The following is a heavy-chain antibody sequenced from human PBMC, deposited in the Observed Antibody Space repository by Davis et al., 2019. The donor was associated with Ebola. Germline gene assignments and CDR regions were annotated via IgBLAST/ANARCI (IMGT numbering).Heavy chain of an antibody. Sequence: SETLSLTCTVSGGSISSYYWSWIRQPPGKGLEWIGYIYYSGSTNYNPSLKSRVTISVDTSKNQFSLKLSSVTAADTAVYYCARATPYSSSWQPRNYYCDYWGQGTLVTVSS. D-gene: IGHD6-13*01. J-gene: IGHJ4*02. CDR1: GGSISSYY. V-gene: IGHV4-59*01. CDR2: IYYSGST. CDR3: ARATPYSSSWQPRNYYCDY.